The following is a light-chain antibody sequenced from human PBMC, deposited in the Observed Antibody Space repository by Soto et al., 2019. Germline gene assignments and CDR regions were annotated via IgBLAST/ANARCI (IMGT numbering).Light chain of an antibody. J-gene: IGLJ2*01. Sequence: QSALTQPRSMSGSPAQSVTISCTGTSSDVGGYNYVSWYQQHPGKAPKLMIYDVSQRPSGVPDRFSGSKSGNTASLTISGLQAEDEADYYCCSYAGSYTWVFGGGTKLTV. CDR2: DVS. V-gene: IGLV2-11*01. CDR1: SSDVGGYNY. CDR3: CSYAGSYTWV.